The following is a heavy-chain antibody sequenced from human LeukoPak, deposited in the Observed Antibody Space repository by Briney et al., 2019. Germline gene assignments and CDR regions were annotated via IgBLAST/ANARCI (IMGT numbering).Heavy chain of an antibody. CDR1: GYTFTGYY. Sequence: GASXXXXXKASGYTFTGYYMHWVRQAPGQGLEWMGRINPNSGGTNYAQKFQGRVTMTRDTSISTAYMELSRLRSDDTAVYYCARVGATLSDYWGQGTLVTVSS. J-gene: IGHJ4*02. V-gene: IGHV1-2*06. CDR3: ARVGATLSDY. CDR2: INPNSGGT. D-gene: IGHD1-26*01.